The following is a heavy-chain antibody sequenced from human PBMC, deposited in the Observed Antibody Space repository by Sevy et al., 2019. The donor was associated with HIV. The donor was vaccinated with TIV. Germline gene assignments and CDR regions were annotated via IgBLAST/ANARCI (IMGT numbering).Heavy chain of an antibody. Sequence: GGSLRLSCAASGFTFSSYWMHWVRQAPGKGLVWVSRINSDGSSTNYADSVKGRFTISRDNAKNTLYLQMNSLRAEDTAVYYCARDTLGYCSGGSCPQAYWGQGTLVTVSS. CDR1: GFTFSSYW. CDR3: ARDTLGYCSGGSCPQAY. V-gene: IGHV3-74*01. CDR2: INSDGSST. J-gene: IGHJ4*02. D-gene: IGHD2-15*01.